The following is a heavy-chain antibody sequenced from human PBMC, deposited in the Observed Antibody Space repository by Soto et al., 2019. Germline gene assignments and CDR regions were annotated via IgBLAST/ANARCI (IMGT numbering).Heavy chain of an antibody. J-gene: IGHJ3*02. CDR3: ARDPPTVTTTYDAFDI. CDR1: GGTFSSYA. D-gene: IGHD4-17*01. Sequence: QVQLVQSGAEVKKSGSSVKVSCKASGGTFSSYAISWVRQAPGQGLEWMGGIIPIFGTANYAQKFQGRVTITADQSTSTAYMELSSLRSEDTAVYYCARDPPTVTTTYDAFDIWGQGTMVTVSS. V-gene: IGHV1-69*12. CDR2: IIPIFGTA.